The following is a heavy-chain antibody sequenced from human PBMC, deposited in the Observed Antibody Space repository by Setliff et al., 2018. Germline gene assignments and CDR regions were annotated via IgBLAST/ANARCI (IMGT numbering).Heavy chain of an antibody. Sequence: ASVKVSCKASGGSFSSYAIIWVRQAPGQGLELMGGIIPAFTTANYAPNFHDRLRITADESTSTAYMELSSLRSDDMAVYYCARGYCDGIGCPAPLYYFDSWGQGTLVTVSS. CDR1: GGSFSSYA. J-gene: IGHJ4*02. D-gene: IGHD2-21*01. CDR3: ARGYCDGIGCPAPLYYFDS. V-gene: IGHV1-69*13. CDR2: IIPAFTTA.